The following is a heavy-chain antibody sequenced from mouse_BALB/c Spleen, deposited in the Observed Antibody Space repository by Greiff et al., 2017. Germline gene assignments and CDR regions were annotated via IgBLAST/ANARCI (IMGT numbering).Heavy chain of an antibody. CDR3: TYGYVRSYYAMDY. CDR1: GYTFTSYY. D-gene: IGHD1-2*01. CDR2: INPSNGGT. Sequence: VQLQQSGAELVKPGASVKLSCKASGYTFTSYYMYWVKQRPGQGLEWIGEINPSNGGTNFNEKFKSKATLTVDKSSITAYMQLSSLTSEDSAVYYCTYGYVRSYYAMDYWGQGTSVTVSS. J-gene: IGHJ4*01. V-gene: IGHV1S81*02.